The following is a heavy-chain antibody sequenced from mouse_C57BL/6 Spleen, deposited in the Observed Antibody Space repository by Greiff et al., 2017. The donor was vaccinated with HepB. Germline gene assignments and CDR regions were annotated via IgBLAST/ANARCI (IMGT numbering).Heavy chain of an antibody. Sequence: QVQLQQSGTELVKPGASVKLSCKASGYTFTSYWMHWVKQRPGQGLEWIGNINPSNGGTNYNEKFKSKATLTVDKSSSTAYMQLSSLTSEDSAVYYCARDEGSSYEWYFDVWGTGTTVTVSS. D-gene: IGHD1-1*01. CDR2: INPSNGGT. J-gene: IGHJ1*03. CDR3: ARDEGSSYEWYFDV. CDR1: GYTFTSYW. V-gene: IGHV1-53*01.